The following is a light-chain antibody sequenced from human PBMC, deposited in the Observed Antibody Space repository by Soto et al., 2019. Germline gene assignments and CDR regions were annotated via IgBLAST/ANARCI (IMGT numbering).Light chain of an antibody. CDR1: SSDVGSYNL. V-gene: IGLV2-23*01. CDR3: CSYAGSTLGAV. Sequence: QSALTQPASVSGSPGQSITISCTGTSSDVGSYNLVSWYQQHPGKAPKLMIYEGSKRPSGVSNRFSGSKSGNTASLTISGLQAEDEADYYCCSYAGSTLGAVFGGGTKLTVL. J-gene: IGLJ2*01. CDR2: EGS.